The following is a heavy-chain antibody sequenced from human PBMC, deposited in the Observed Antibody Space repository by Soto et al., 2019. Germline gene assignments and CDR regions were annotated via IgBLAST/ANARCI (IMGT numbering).Heavy chain of an antibody. CDR1: GGSISTSRSY. Sequence: SETLSLTCNVSGGSISTSRSYWAWIRQPPGKGLEWLANIFYSGSTYYNPPLASRVTVPVDTSKNEFSLKLRSVTAADTAVYYCARQPTTGDTDLWFDPWGQGTLVTVSS. CDR2: IFYSGST. D-gene: IGHD2-21*01. V-gene: IGHV4-39*01. CDR3: ARQPTTGDTDLWFDP. J-gene: IGHJ5*02.